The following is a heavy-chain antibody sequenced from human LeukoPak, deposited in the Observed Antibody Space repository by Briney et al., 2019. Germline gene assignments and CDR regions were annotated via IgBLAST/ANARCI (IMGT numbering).Heavy chain of an antibody. J-gene: IGHJ4*02. Sequence: PGGSLRLSCAASGFTFSSYAMHWVRQAPGKGLEWVAVISYDGSNKYYADSVKGRFTISRDNSKNTLCLQMNSLRAEDTAVYYCAREGVLRYFDWLSYFDYWGQGTLVTVSS. CDR2: ISYDGSNK. V-gene: IGHV3-30-3*01. CDR3: AREGVLRYFDWLSYFDY. D-gene: IGHD3-9*01. CDR1: GFTFSSYA.